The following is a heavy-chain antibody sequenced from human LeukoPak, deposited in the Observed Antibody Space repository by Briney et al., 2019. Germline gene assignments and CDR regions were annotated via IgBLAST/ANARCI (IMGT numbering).Heavy chain of an antibody. CDR2: IKQDGSEK. CDR3: VGYCSGGSCYSDWFDP. CDR1: GFTFSSYW. Sequence: PGGSLRLSCAASGFTFSSYWMSWVRQAPGKGLEWVANIKQDGSEKYYVDSVKGRFTISRDNAKNSLYLQMNSLKAEDTAVYYCVGYCSGGSCYSDWFDPWGQGTLVTVSS. J-gene: IGHJ5*02. D-gene: IGHD2-15*01. V-gene: IGHV3-7*01.